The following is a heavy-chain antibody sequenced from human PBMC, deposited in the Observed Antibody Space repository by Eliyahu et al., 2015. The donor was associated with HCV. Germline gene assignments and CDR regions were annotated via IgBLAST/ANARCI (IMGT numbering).Heavy chain of an antibody. V-gene: IGHV3-74*01. CDR2: INGDGSST. Sequence: EVQLVESGGGLXQPGGSLXLSCAASGFTFSSYWMHGVRQTPGKGLVWVSRINGDGSSTNYADSVKGRFTISRDNAKNTLYLQMNSLRAEDTAVYYCARDILDYWGQGTLVTVSS. CDR3: ARDILDY. J-gene: IGHJ4*02. D-gene: IGHD2-21*01. CDR1: GFTFSSYW.